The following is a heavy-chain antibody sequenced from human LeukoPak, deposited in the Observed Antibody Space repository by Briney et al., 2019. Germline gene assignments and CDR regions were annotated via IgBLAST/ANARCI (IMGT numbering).Heavy chain of an antibody. CDR1: GGSISSYY. CDR2: IYYSGST. V-gene: IGHV4-59*01. J-gene: IGHJ1*01. Sequence: KPSETLSLTCTVSGGSISSYYWSWIRQPPGKGLEWIGYIYYSGSTNYNPSLKSRVTISVDTSKNQFSLKLSSVTAADTAVYYCARGLVAVAEYFQHWGQGTLVTVSS. CDR3: ARGLVAVAEYFQH. D-gene: IGHD6-19*01.